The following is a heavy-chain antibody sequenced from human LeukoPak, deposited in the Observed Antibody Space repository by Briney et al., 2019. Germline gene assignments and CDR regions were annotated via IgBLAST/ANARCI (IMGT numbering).Heavy chain of an antibody. CDR2: ISYDGSEK. J-gene: IGHJ4*02. CDR3: ARKAVTGTGGPFDY. CDR1: RMTFSSYR. V-gene: IGHV3-30-3*01. Sequence: GGSLRLSCPASRMTFSSYRMHWLRQAPGKGLEWLAIISYDGSEKYYADSVKGRFTISRDNSKNTLYMEINSLRPEDTAVYYCARKAVTGTGGPFDYWGQGTLVTVSS. D-gene: IGHD6-19*01.